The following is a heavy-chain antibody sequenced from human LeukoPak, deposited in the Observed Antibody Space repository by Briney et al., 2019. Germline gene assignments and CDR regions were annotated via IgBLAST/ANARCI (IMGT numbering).Heavy chain of an antibody. CDR3: ARDSSGF. Sequence: ASETLSLTCTVSGYSISSGYYWGWIRQPPGKGLEWIGSIYHSGSTYYNPSLKSRVTISVDTSKNQFSLKLSSVTAADTAVYYCARDSSGFWGQGTLVTVSS. D-gene: IGHD3-22*01. CDR1: GYSISSGYY. CDR2: IYHSGST. V-gene: IGHV4-38-2*02. J-gene: IGHJ4*02.